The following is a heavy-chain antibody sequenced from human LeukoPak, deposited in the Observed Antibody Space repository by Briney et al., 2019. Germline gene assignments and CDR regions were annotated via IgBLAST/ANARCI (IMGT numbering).Heavy chain of an antibody. J-gene: IGHJ4*02. D-gene: IGHD1-26*01. CDR3: ARGPVGSPVGY. V-gene: IGHV4-34*01. CDR2: INHSGST. Sequence: SETLSLTCAVYGGSFSGYYWSWIRQPPGKGLEWIGEINHSGSTNYNPSLKSQVTISVDTSKNQFSLKLSSVTAADTAVYYCARGPVGSPVGYWGQGTLVTVSS. CDR1: GGSFSGYY.